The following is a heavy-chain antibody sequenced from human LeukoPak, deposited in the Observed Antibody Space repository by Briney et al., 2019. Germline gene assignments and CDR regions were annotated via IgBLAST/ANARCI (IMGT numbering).Heavy chain of an antibody. D-gene: IGHD5-12*01. Sequence: SETLSLTCSVSGCSLSNYYWSWIRQPAGKGLEWIWRIFPSGSTNYNPSLESRVTMSVATPKNQFSLKLSSVTAADTALYYRARDRRGYVGYEGDPFDIWGQGTMVTVSS. V-gene: IGHV4-4*07. J-gene: IGHJ3*02. CDR3: ARDRRGYVGYEGDPFDI. CDR2: IFPSGST. CDR1: GCSLSNYY.